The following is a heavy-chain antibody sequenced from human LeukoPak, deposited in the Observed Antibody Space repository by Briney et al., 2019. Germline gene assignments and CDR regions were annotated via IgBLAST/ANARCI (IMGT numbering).Heavy chain of an antibody. CDR2: IIPILGIA. V-gene: IGHV1-69*04. CDR1: GGTFSSYA. CDR3: ARDPRGLGYCSSTSCPYYFDY. J-gene: IGHJ4*02. Sequence: GASVKVSCKASGGTFSSYAISWVRQAPGQGREWMGRIIPILGIANYAQKFQGRVTITADKSTSTAYMELSSLRSEDTAVYYCARDPRGLGYCSSTSCPYYFDYWGQGTLVTVSS. D-gene: IGHD2-2*01.